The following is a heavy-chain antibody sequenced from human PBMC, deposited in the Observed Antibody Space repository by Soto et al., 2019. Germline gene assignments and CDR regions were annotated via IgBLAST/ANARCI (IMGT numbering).Heavy chain of an antibody. J-gene: IGHJ6*02. CDR1: GGSISSGGYY. CDR2: IYYSGST. D-gene: IGHD4-17*01. CDR3: ARVARRPYYGDELVYGMDV. Sequence: QVQLQESGPGLVKPSQTLSLTCTVSGGSISSGGYYWSWIRQHPGKGLEWIGYIYYSGSTYYNPSLKRRVTISVDTSKNQFSLKLSSVTAADTAVYYCARVARRPYYGDELVYGMDVWGQGTTVTVSS. V-gene: IGHV4-31*03.